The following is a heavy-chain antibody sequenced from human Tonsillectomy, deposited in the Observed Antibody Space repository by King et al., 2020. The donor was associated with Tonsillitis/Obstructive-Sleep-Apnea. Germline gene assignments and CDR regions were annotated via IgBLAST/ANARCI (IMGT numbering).Heavy chain of an antibody. V-gene: IGHV1-69*18. CDR2: IIPIFNTK. CDR1: GGSFSNYA. J-gene: IGHJ6*03. Sequence: VQLVQSGAELKKPGSSVMLSCKASGGSFSNYAISWVRQAPGQGLEWMGSIIPIFNTKNYAQKFQGRVTITADESTSTAYMELDSLRSEDTALYYCARESPTYYDCWDDQPTNRDYYYYMDVWGKGTTVTVSS. D-gene: IGHD3-3*01. CDR3: ARESPTYYDCWDDQPTNRDYYYYMDV.